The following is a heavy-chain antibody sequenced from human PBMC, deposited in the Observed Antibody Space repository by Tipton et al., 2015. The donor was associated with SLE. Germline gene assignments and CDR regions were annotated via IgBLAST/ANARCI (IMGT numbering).Heavy chain of an antibody. CDR3: ARRWLQSYFDH. CDR2: VDYYGST. J-gene: IGHJ1*01. CDR1: GDSISRSAYY. V-gene: IGHV4-39*01. D-gene: IGHD5-24*01. Sequence: GLVKPSGTLSLICAFSGDSISRSAYYWGWIRQPPGQGLEWLGSVDYYGSTSYNASLMSRVTISADTSKNQFSLKLTSVTAADTAVYYCARRWLQSYFDHWGQGTLVTVSS.